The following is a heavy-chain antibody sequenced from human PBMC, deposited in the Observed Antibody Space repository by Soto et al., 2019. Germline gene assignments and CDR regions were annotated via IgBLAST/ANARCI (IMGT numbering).Heavy chain of an antibody. Sequence: GGSLRLSCAASGVTFSSDAMSCVRQAPGKELEWVSAISGSGGSTYYADSVKGRFTISRDNSKITLYLQMNSLRAEDTAAYYFANELDSSLAGYYYYVIYVWGRGST. CDR3: ANELDSSLAGYYYYVIYV. V-gene: IGHV3-23*01. CDR2: ISGSGGST. J-gene: IGHJ6*02. CDR1: GVTFSSDA. D-gene: IGHD1-1*01.